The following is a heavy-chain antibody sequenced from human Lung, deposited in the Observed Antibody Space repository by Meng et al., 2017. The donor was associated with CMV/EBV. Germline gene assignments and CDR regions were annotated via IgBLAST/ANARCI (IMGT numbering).Heavy chain of an antibody. D-gene: IGHD2-15*01. CDR2: INSDGSST. CDR3: ARAYGSWGVLG. CDR1: GFTFSSYW. Sequence: GEXXKISCAASGFTFSSYWMHWVRQAPGKGLVWVSRINSDGSSTSYADSVKDRFTISRDNAKNKLYLQMNSLRAEDTAVYYCARAYGSWGVLGWGQETLVTVSS. V-gene: IGHV3-74*01. J-gene: IGHJ4*02.